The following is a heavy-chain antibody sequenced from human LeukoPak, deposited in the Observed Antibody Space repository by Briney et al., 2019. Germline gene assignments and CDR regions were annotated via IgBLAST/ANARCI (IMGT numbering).Heavy chain of an antibody. V-gene: IGHV4-38-2*01. D-gene: IGHD1-26*01. Sequence: SETLSLTCAVSGYSIRSGYYWGSFRPPPGKGLEWIGSIYHSGSAYYNPSLKSRVTISVDTSKNQFSLRLNSVTAADTAVYFCARCRRIVGADADALDLWGQGTMVTVSS. CDR1: GYSIRSGYY. CDR3: ARCRRIVGADADALDL. CDR2: IYHSGSA. J-gene: IGHJ3*01.